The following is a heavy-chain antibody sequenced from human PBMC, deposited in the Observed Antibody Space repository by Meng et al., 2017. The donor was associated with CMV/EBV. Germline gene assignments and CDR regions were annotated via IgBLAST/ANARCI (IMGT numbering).Heavy chain of an antibody. CDR2: ISAYNGNT. J-gene: IGHJ4*02. Sequence: ASVKVSCKASGYTFTSYGISWVRQAPGQGLEWMGWISAYNGNTNYAQKLQGRVTMTTDTSTSTAYMELRSLRSDDTAVYYCARGTSYDFWSDYPPSSFDYWGQGTLVTVSS. V-gene: IGHV1-18*01. CDR3: ARGTSYDFWSDYPPSSFDY. CDR1: GYTFTSYG. D-gene: IGHD3-3*01.